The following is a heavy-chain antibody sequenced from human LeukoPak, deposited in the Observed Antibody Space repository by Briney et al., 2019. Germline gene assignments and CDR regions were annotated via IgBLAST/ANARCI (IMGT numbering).Heavy chain of an antibody. J-gene: IGHJ4*02. CDR2: INHSGST. CDR1: GGSFSGYY. CDR3: ARGPSYLDYYVSSGYYDY. Sequence: SETLSLTCAVYGGSFSGYYWSWIRQPPGKGLEWIGEINHSGSTNYNPSLKNRVTISVDTSKNQFSLKLSSVTAADTAVYYCARGPSYLDYYVSSGYYDYWGQGTLVTVSS. V-gene: IGHV4-34*01. D-gene: IGHD3-22*01.